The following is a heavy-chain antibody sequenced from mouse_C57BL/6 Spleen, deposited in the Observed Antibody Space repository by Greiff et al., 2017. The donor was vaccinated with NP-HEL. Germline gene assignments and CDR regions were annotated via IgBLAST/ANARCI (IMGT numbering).Heavy chain of an antibody. J-gene: IGHJ3*01. V-gene: IGHV6-3*01. D-gene: IGHD2-3*01. CDR2: IRLKSDNYAT. CDR1: GFTFSNYW. CDR3: TGFYDGSPWFAY. Sequence: EVQLVESGGGLVQPGGSMKLSCVASGFTFSNYWMNWVRQSPEKGLEWVAQIRLKSDNYATHYAESVKGRFTISRDDSKSSVYLQMNNLRAEDTGIYYCTGFYDGSPWFAYWGQGTLVTVSA.